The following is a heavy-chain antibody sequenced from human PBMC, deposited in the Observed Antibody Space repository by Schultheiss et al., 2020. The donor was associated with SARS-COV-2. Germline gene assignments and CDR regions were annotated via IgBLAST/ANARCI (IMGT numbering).Heavy chain of an antibody. CDR3: ASESGYSYGGNFDY. CDR2: INHSGST. D-gene: IGHD5-18*01. Sequence: SETLSLTCAVYGGSFSGYYWSWIRQPPGKGLEWIGEINHSGSTNYNPSLKSRVTISVDTSKNQFSLKLSSVTAADTAVYYCASESGYSYGGNFDYWGQGTLVTVSS. J-gene: IGHJ4*02. V-gene: IGHV4-34*01. CDR1: GGSFSGYY.